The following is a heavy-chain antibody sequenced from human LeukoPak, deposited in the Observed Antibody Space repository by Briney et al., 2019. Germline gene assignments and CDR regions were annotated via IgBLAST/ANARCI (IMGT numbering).Heavy chain of an antibody. V-gene: IGHV4-34*01. J-gene: IGHJ4*02. Sequence: PSETLSLTCAVYGGSFSGYYWSWIRQPPGKGLEWIGEINHSGSTNYNPSLKSRVTISVDTSKNQFSLKLSSVTAADTAVYYCASFPYYYGSGSYYKDSDYWGRGTLVTVSS. CDR2: INHSGST. CDR1: GGSFSGYY. D-gene: IGHD3-10*01. CDR3: ASFPYYYGSGSYYKDSDY.